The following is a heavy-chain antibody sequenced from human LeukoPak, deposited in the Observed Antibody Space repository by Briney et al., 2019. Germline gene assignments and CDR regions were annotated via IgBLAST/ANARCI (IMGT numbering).Heavy chain of an antibody. CDR3: VRHPRGSSGYYGYFDY. D-gene: IGHD3-22*01. CDR2: IYCSGST. CDR1: GGSISSSNYY. V-gene: IGHV4-39*01. Sequence: SETLSLTCTVSGGSISSSNYYCGWIRQPPGKGLEWIGSIYCSGSTYDNPSLKSRVTISVDTSKKQVSKKLSSVTAADTAVYYCVRHPRGSSGYYGYFDYWGQGTLVTVSS. J-gene: IGHJ4*02.